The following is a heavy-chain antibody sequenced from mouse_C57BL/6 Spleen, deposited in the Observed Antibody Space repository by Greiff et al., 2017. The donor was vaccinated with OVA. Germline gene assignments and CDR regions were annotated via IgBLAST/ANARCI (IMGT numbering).Heavy chain of an antibody. Sequence: EVQLQQSGPELVKPGASVKISCKASGYSFTGYYMNWVKQSPEKSLEWIGEINPSTGGTTYNQKFKAKATLTVDKSSSTAYMQLKSLTSEDSAVYYCARRTTVVVGDYFDYWGQGTTLTVSS. CDR3: ARRTTVVVGDYFDY. V-gene: IGHV1-42*01. J-gene: IGHJ2*01. CDR1: GYSFTGYY. D-gene: IGHD1-1*01. CDR2: INPSTGGT.